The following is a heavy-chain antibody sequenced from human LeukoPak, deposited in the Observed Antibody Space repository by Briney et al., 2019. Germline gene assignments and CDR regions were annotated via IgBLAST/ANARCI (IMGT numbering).Heavy chain of an antibody. CDR2: IYSGGST. V-gene: IGHV3-66*02. CDR1: GFTVSSNY. J-gene: IGHJ4*02. CDR3: ARDRSSGSRVEFFFDY. D-gene: IGHD6-19*01. Sequence: GGSLRLSCAASGFTVSSNYMSWVRQAPVKGLEWVSVIYSGGSTYYADSVKGRFTISRDNSKNTLYLQMNSLRAEDTAVYYCARDRSSGSRVEFFFDYWGQGTLVTVSS.